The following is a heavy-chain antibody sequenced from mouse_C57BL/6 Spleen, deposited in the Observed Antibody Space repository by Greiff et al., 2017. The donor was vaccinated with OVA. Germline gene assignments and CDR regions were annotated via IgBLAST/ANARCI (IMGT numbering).Heavy chain of an antibody. Sequence: QVQLKQSGAELVRPGSSVKLSCKASGYTFTRYWMDWVKQRPGQGLAWIGNIYPSDSETYYNQKFKDKATLTVDKSSSTAYMQLSSLTSEDSAVDYCARRGTTVVAPAMDYWGQGTSVTVSS. CDR1: GYTFTRYW. J-gene: IGHJ4*01. CDR2: IYPSDSET. V-gene: IGHV1-61*01. CDR3: ARRGTTVVAPAMDY. D-gene: IGHD1-1*01.